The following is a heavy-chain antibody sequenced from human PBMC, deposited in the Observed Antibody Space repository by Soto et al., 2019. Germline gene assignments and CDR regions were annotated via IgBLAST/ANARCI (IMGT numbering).Heavy chain of an antibody. D-gene: IGHD6-19*01. CDR1: GFTFSSYA. CDR3: ARDRGGGQWLVTNDFDY. CDR2: ISYDGSNK. V-gene: IGHV3-30-3*01. J-gene: IGHJ4*02. Sequence: QVQLVESGGGVVQPGRSLRLSCAASGFTFSSYAMHWVRQAPGKGLEWVAVISYDGSNKYYADSVKGRFTISRDNSKNTLYLQMNSLRAEDTAVYYCARDRGGGQWLVTNDFDYWGQGTLVTVSS.